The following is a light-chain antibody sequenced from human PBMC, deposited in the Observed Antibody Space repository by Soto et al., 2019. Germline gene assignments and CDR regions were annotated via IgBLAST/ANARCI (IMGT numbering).Light chain of an antibody. V-gene: IGLV2-11*01. CDR1: SSDVGTYNY. J-gene: IGLJ1*01. Sequence: QSALTQPRSVSGSPGQSVTISCTGTSSDVGTYNYVSWYQQHPGKAPKVMIYDVSERPSGVPDRFSGSKSGNTASLTISGLQEEDEDDYYCSSYAGSPRYVFGTGTKVTVL. CDR3: SSYAGSPRYV. CDR2: DVS.